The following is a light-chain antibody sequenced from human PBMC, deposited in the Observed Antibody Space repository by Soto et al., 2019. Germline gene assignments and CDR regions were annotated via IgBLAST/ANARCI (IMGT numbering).Light chain of an antibody. CDR1: QSVGGSF. CDR2: HTS. CDR3: QRYHSSPRT. Sequence: TGLSHAPGTLAVSRGERVTLYCMASQSVGGSFLACYQQRPGQAPRLLIYHTSYRATGIPDSFSGSEYATDFTLPICRLARGAFPAYSRQRYHSSPRTFGAGTKVDIK. J-gene: IGKJ4*02. V-gene: IGKV3-20*01.